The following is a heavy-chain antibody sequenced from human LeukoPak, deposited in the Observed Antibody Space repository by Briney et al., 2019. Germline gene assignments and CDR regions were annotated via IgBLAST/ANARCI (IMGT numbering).Heavy chain of an antibody. CDR1: GGSISSGGYY. CDR3: ARETAAYYYGSGSYAFDP. D-gene: IGHD3-10*01. Sequence: SETLSLTCTVSGGSISSGGYYWSWIRQPPGKGLEWIGYIYYSGSTNYNPSLKSRVTISVDTSKNQFSLKLSSVTAADTAVYYCARETAAYYYGSGSYAFDPWGQGTLVTVSS. CDR2: IYYSGST. J-gene: IGHJ5*02. V-gene: IGHV4-61*08.